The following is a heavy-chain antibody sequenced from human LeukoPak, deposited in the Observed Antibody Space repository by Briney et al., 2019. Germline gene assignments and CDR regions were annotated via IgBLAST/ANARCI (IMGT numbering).Heavy chain of an antibody. Sequence: GGSLRLSCAASGFAFSSYGMHWVRQAPGKGLEWVAVISYDGSNKYYADSVKGRFTVSRDNSKNTLYLQMNSLRAEDTAVYYCAKDGDSGMDVWGQGTTVTVSS. CDR1: GFAFSSYG. CDR3: AKDGDSGMDV. J-gene: IGHJ6*02. CDR2: ISYDGSNK. V-gene: IGHV3-30*18. D-gene: IGHD3-22*01.